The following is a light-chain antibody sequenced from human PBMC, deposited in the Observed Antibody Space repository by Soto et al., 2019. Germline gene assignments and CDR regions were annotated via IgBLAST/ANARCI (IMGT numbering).Light chain of an antibody. CDR1: QIIGDS. V-gene: IGKV1-6*01. J-gene: IGKJ4*01. CDR2: DVS. Sequence: QVTQSPYHLSASVGDRVTITCRASQIIGDSLAWYQQKPGKAPYLLISDVSSLERGVPSRFSGRGSGTDFTLTISSLQPEDFATYYCLQDYDYPLTFGGGTKVDIK. CDR3: LQDYDYPLT.